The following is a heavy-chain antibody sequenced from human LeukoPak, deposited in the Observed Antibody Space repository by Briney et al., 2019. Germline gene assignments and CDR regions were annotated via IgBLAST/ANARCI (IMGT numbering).Heavy chain of an antibody. J-gene: IGHJ5*02. CDR2: IYHSGST. Sequence: PSETLYLTCAVSGYSISSGYYWGWMRQPPGKGLEWIGSIYHSGSTYYNPPLKSRATISVATYKNHLSLKLSSVTAADTAVYYCARVCSGYCSSTSCYVAYNWFDPWGQGTLVTVSS. CDR3: ARVCSGYCSSTSCYVAYNWFDP. D-gene: IGHD2-2*01. V-gene: IGHV4-38-2*01. CDR1: GYSISSGYY.